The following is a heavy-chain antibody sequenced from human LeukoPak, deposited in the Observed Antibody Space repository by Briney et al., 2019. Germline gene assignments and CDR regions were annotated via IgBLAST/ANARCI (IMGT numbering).Heavy chain of an antibody. CDR2: NYFSRST. CDR1: GGSISSYY. D-gene: IGHD3-16*01. V-gene: IGHV4-59*01. J-gene: IGHJ6*02. CDR3: ARDHYGFNYYYYYGMDV. Sequence: AETLSLTCTVSGGSISSYYWRWIRQPPGEGLEWVGDNYFSRSTNYNPSLKSRVTISVDTSKNQFSLKLSSVTAADTAVYYCARDHYGFNYYYYYGMDVWGQGTTVTVSS.